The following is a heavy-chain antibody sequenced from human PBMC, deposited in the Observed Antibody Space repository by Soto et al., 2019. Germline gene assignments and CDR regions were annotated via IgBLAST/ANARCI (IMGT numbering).Heavy chain of an antibody. J-gene: IGHJ4*02. CDR3: AKGGDSSGYEYYFDY. CDR1: GFTFSSYG. D-gene: IGHD3-22*01. V-gene: IGHV3-30*18. Sequence: GGSLRLSCAASGFTFSSYGMHWVRQAPGKGLEWVAVISYDGSNKYYADSVKGRFTISRDNSKNTLYLQMNSLRAEDTAVYYCAKGGDSSGYEYYFDYWGQGTLVTVSS. CDR2: ISYDGSNK.